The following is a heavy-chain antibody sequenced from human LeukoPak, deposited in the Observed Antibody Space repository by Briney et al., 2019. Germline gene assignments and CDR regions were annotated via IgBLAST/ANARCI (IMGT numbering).Heavy chain of an antibody. J-gene: IGHJ4*02. CDR3: TRDRSASGSQNY. CDR2: ISPYNGNT. D-gene: IGHD1-26*01. V-gene: IGHV1-18*01. Sequence: ASVKVSCKTSGYSFSSYGISWVRQAPGQGLEWMAWISPYNGNTNYAQKLQGRVTVTTDTSTTTAYMELRSLRSDDTAVYYCTRDRSASGSQNYWGQGTLVTVSS. CDR1: GYSFSSYG.